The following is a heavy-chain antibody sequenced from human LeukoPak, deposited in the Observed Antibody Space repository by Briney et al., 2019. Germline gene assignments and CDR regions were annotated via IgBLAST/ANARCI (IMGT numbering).Heavy chain of an antibody. D-gene: IGHD3-22*01. Sequence: GGSLRLSCAASGFTFDDYGMSWVRQAPGKGLEWVSGINWNGGSTGYADSVKGRFTISRDNAKNSLYLQMNSLRAEDTALYHCARRAGYYDSSGYYGYYMDVWGKGTTVTVSS. CDR2: INWNGGST. CDR1: GFTFDDYG. CDR3: ARRAGYYDSSGYYGYYMDV. J-gene: IGHJ6*03. V-gene: IGHV3-20*01.